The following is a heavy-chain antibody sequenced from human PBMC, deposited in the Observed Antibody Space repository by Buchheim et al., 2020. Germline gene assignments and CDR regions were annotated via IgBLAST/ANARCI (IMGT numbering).Heavy chain of an antibody. V-gene: IGHV3-33*06. Sequence: QVQLVESGGGVVQPGRSLRLSCAASGFTFSSYGMHWVRQAPGKGLEWVAVIWYDGSNKYYADSVKGRFTISRDNSKNTLYLQMNSLRAEDTAVYYCAKGGTGDYDFWSGYRKYWYFDLWGRGTL. CDR1: GFTFSSYG. CDR2: IWYDGSNK. J-gene: IGHJ2*01. CDR3: AKGGTGDYDFWSGYRKYWYFDL. D-gene: IGHD3-3*01.